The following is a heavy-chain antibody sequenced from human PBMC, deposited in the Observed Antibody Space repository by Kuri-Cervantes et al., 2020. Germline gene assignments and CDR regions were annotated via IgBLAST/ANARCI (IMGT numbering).Heavy chain of an antibody. Sequence: LSLTCAASGFTFSSYAMHWVRQAPGKGLEWVAVISYDGSNKYYADSVKGRFTISRDNSKNTVYLQMNSLRPEDAAVYFCAKSNGWEFDYYYYGMDVWGQGTTVTVSS. CDR3: AKSNGWEFDYYYYGMDV. CDR2: ISYDGSNK. CDR1: GFTFSSYA. J-gene: IGHJ6*02. D-gene: IGHD1-26*01. V-gene: IGHV3-30-3*02.